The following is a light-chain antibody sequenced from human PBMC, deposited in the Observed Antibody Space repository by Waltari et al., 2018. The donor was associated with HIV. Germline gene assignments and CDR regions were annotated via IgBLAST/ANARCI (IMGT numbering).Light chain of an antibody. CDR3: QQTYDAPWT. CDR1: DSISSY. CDR2: SAS. Sequence: DIQMTQSPSSLSASVGDRVTIACRASDSISSYVNWYQQQPGKPPRLLLFSASNLEAGVPSRFRGSGSGTDFTLTITSLQVEDFAVYFCQQTYDAPWTFGPGT. J-gene: IGKJ1*01. V-gene: IGKV1-39*01.